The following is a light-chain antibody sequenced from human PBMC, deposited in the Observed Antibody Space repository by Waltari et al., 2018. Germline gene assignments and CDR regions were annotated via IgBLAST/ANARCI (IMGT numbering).Light chain of an antibody. CDR1: SSDVGVYNY. Sequence: QSALTQPPSASGSPGQSVTISCTGTSSDVGVYNYVSWYQQHPGKAPNRMIYEVSKGPSGVPDRFSGSKSGNTASLTVSGLQAEDEADYYCTSYASSNSVVFGGGTKLTVL. CDR3: TSYASSNSVV. J-gene: IGLJ2*01. CDR2: EVS. V-gene: IGLV2-8*01.